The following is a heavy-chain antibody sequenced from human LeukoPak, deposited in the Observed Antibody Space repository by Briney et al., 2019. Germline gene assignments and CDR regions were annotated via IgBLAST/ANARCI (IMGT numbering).Heavy chain of an antibody. CDR2: IYPGDSDT. D-gene: IGHD3-3*01. CDR3: ARGESITIFGVVSGGYFDY. V-gene: IGHV5-51*01. Sequence: GESLKISCKGSGYIFTSYWIGWVRQMPGKGLEWMGIIYPGDSDTRYSPSFQGQVTISADKSISTAYLQWSSLKASDTAMYYCARGESITIFGVVSGGYFDYWGQGTLVTVSS. CDR1: GYIFTSYW. J-gene: IGHJ4*02.